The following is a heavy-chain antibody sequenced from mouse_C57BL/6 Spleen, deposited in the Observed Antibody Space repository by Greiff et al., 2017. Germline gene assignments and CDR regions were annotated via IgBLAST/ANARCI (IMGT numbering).Heavy chain of an antibody. D-gene: IGHD2-1*01. CDR1: GYTLTSYD. J-gene: IGHJ4*01. CDR3: ASYGNYLYAMDY. V-gene: IGHV1-85*01. Sequence: VQRVESGPELVKPGASVKLSCKASGYTLTSYDIHWVKQRPGQGLEWIGWIYPRDGSTKYTAKFKGKATLTVDTSSSTAYMERHSLTSEDSAVYFCASYGNYLYAMDYWGQGTSVTVSS. CDR2: IYPRDGST.